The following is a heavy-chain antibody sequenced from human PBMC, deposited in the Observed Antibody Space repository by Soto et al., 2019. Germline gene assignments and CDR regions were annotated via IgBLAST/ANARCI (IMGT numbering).Heavy chain of an antibody. CDR3: ARDLTTLTTIPAAFDP. Sequence: PSETLSLTCTVSGGSISSSTYYWGWIRQPPGKGLEWIGSIFYSGSAYYNPSLEGRVTISVDTSKNQFSLKLTSVTAADTAVYYCARDLTTLTTIPAAFDPWGQGTLVTVSS. V-gene: IGHV4-39*01. D-gene: IGHD4-4*01. CDR1: GGSISSSTYY. CDR2: IFYSGSA. J-gene: IGHJ5*02.